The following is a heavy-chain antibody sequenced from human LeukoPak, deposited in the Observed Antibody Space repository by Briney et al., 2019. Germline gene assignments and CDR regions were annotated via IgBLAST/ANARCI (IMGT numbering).Heavy chain of an antibody. J-gene: IGHJ4*02. CDR3: ARDCQSGADY. D-gene: IGHD3-10*01. CDR2: ITTDGTIT. V-gene: IGHV3-74*01. CDR1: GFSFSNYW. Sequence: GSLRLSCAASGFSFSNYWMNWVRQAPGKGLVWVSRITTDGTITTYADSVKGRFTISRDNAKNTLYLQMSSLRGEDTAVYYCARDCQSGADYWGQGTLVTVSS.